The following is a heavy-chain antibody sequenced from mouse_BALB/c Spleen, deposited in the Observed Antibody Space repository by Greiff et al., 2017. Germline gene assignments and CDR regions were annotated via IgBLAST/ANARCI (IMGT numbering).Heavy chain of an antibody. D-gene: IGHD1-1*01. CDR3: ARFYYGSSYDAMDY. J-gene: IGHJ4*01. CDR2: INPYYGST. V-gene: IGHV1-39*01. CDR1: GYSFTDYI. Sequence: VQLQQTGPELVKPGASVKISCKASGYSFTDYIMLWVKQSHGKSLEWIGNINPYYGSTSYNLKFKGKATLTVDKSSSTAYMQLNSLTSEDSAVYYCARFYYGSSYDAMDYWGQGTSVTVSS.